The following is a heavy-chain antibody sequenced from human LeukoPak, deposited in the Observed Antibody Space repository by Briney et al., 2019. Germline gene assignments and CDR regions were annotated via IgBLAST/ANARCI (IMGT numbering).Heavy chain of an antibody. CDR1: GYTFTNYY. CDR2: IDPDGGRT. CDR3: ARERSNTQAMAMGASWLDP. V-gene: IGHV1-46*01. J-gene: IGHJ5*02. Sequence: ASVKVSCKSSGYTFTNYYMQWVRQAPGQGLEWMGVIDPDGGRTSYAQKFQGRVTMTGDTSTSTVYMELSSLRSEDTAVYCCARERSNTQAMAMGASWLDPWGQGTLVTVSS. D-gene: IGHD5-18*01.